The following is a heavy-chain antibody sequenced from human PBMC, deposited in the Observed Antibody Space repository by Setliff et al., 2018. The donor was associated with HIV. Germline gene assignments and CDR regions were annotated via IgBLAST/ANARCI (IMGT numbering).Heavy chain of an antibody. CDR3: ARHLYNYGYYYMDV. D-gene: IGHD5-18*01. CDR2: IYYTGST. V-gene: IGHV4-30-4*08. Sequence: PSETLSLTCTVSGGSISSGDYYWSWLRQPPGKGLEWIGYIYYTGSTYYNPSLKSRVTISVDTYKNQFSLKLSSVTPADTAVYYCARHLYNYGYYYMDVWGKGTTVTVSS. CDR1: GGSISSGDYY. J-gene: IGHJ6*03.